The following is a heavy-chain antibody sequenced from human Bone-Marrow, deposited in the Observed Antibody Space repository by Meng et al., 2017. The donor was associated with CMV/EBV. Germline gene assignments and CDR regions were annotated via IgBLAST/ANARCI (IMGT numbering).Heavy chain of an antibody. V-gene: IGHV3-33*06. CDR3: AKDGGRGNSHDAFDI. D-gene: IGHD3-16*01. J-gene: IGHJ3*02. CDR2: IWHDGENK. Sequence: GGSLRLSCAASGFTFGTYGMHWVRQAAGKGLEWVAVIWHDGENKYYGDSVKGRFTISRDNSKNTVDLQMNSLRSEDTAVYYCAKDGGRGNSHDAFDIWGQGTMVTVSS. CDR1: GFTFGTYG.